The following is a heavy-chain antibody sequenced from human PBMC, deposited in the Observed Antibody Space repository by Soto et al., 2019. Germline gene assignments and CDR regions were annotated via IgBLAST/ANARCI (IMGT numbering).Heavy chain of an antibody. Sequence: SETLSLTCTVSGGSISSGGYYWSWIRQHPGKGLEWIGYIYYSGSTYYNPSLKSRVTISVDTSKNQFSLKLSSVTAADTAVYYCARENWNDEVNWFDPWGQGTLVTVSS. CDR1: GGSISSGGYY. CDR2: IYYSGST. J-gene: IGHJ5*02. D-gene: IGHD1-1*01. CDR3: ARENWNDEVNWFDP. V-gene: IGHV4-31*03.